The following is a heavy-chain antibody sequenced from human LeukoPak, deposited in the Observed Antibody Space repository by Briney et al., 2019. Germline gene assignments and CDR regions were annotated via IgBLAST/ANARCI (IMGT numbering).Heavy chain of an antibody. CDR2: IYYSGST. J-gene: IGHJ3*02. V-gene: IGHV4-59*01. D-gene: IGHD4-17*01. CDR3: ARAGWYGASPDAFDI. Sequence: SETLSLTCTVSGGSISSYYWSWIRQPPGKELEWIGYIYYSGSTNYNPSLKSRVTISVDTSKNQFSLKLSSVTAADTAVYYCARAGWYGASPDAFDIWDQGTMVTVSS. CDR1: GGSISSYY.